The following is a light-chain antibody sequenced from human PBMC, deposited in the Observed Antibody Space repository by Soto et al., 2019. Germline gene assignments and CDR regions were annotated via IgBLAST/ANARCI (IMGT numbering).Light chain of an antibody. V-gene: IGKV3-15*01. CDR2: GAS. CDR1: QTITSN. J-gene: IGKJ4*01. CDR3: QQYGNSRLT. Sequence: EVVMTQSPATLSVSPGNTVTLSCRANQTITSNLAWYQQKPGQAPRLLIYGASTRATGIPVRFSGSGSGTEFTLTISSLQSEDFAVYYCQQYGNSRLTFGGGTEVEIK.